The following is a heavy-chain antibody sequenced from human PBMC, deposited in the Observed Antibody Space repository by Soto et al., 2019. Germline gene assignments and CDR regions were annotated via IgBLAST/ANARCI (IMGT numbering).Heavy chain of an antibody. J-gene: IGHJ4*02. D-gene: IGHD2-21*01. Sequence: SETLSLTCTVPGGSVNIGTYYWRWIRQPPGKGLEWIGFIHYSGSTNYNPSLKSRVTMSVDTSKNQFSLKLTSVNAADTAVYYCTRGGDAYKNGHWGQGTLVTVSP. CDR3: TRGGDAYKNGH. V-gene: IGHV4-61*01. CDR2: IHYSGST. CDR1: GGSVNIGTYY.